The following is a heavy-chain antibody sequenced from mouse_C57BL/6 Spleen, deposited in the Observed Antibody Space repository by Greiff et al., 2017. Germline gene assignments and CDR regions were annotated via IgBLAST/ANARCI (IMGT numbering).Heavy chain of an antibody. CDR3: ARRGDYEGWFAY. V-gene: IGHV1-47*01. Sequence: QVQLQQSGAELVKPGASVKMSCKASGYTFTTYPIEWMKQNHGKSLEWIGNFHPYNDDTKYNEKFKGKATLTVEKSSSTVYLELSRVTSDVSAVYYCARRGDYEGWFAYWGQGTLVTVSA. CDR2: FHPYNDDT. J-gene: IGHJ3*01. D-gene: IGHD2-4*01. CDR1: GYTFTTYP.